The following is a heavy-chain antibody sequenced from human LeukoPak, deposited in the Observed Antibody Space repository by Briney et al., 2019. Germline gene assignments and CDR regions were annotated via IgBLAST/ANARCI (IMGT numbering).Heavy chain of an antibody. CDR3: AKWYYYGSGSYFDY. V-gene: IGHV3-23*01. CDR1: GFTFSSYA. J-gene: IGHJ4*02. CDR2: ISGTGGST. D-gene: IGHD3-10*01. Sequence: GGSLRLSCAASGFTFSSYAMSWVRQAPGKGLEWVSAISGTGGSTYYADSVKGRFTISRGNSKNTLYLQMNSLRAEDTAVYYCAKWYYYGSGSYFDYGGQGTLVTVSS.